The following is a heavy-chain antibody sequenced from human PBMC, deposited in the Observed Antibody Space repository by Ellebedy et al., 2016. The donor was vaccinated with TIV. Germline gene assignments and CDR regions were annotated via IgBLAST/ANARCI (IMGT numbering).Heavy chain of an antibody. J-gene: IGHJ5*01. D-gene: IGHD7-27*01. CDR3: AREPLGGWFNS. V-gene: IGHV3-48*02. CDR2: ISSSSSTI. Sequence: GESLKISXAASGFTFGGYSMVWVRQAPGKGPEWVSFISSSSSTIYYADSVKGRFTISRDNAKNALYLQMNSLRDEDTAVYYCAREPLGGWFNSWGQGTQVTVSS. CDR1: GFTFGGYS.